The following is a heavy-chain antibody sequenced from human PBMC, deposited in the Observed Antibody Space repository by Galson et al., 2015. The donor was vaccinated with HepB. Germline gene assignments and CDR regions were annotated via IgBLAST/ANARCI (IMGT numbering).Heavy chain of an antibody. CDR2: ISSSSSYI. V-gene: IGHV3-21*01. J-gene: IGHJ4*02. CDR3: ARRGDGYNQRRFDY. D-gene: IGHD5-24*01. Sequence: SLRLSCAASGFTFSSYSMNWVRQAPGKGLEWVSSISSSSSYIYYADSVKGRFTISRDNAKNSLYLQMNSLRAEDTAVYYCARRGDGYNQRRFDYWGQGTLVTVSS. CDR1: GFTFSSYS.